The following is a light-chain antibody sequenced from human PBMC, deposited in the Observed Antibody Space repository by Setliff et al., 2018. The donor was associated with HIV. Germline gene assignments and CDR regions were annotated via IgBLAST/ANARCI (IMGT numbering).Light chain of an antibody. CDR1: TSDIGAYNL. V-gene: IGLV2-14*03. CDR2: DVT. Sequence: QSALTQPASVSGSPGQPITISCTGTTSDIGAYNLVSWYQQYPGKAPKLPIYDVTKRPSGVSDRFSASKSANTASLTISGLHTEDEADYFCSSYTTTSAYVFGAGTKVTVL. J-gene: IGLJ1*01. CDR3: SSYTTTSAYV.